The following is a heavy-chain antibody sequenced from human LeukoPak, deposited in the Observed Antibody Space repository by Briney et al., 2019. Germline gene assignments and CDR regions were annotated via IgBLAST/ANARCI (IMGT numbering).Heavy chain of an antibody. Sequence: SETLSLTCTVSGGSISNTNYYWGWIHQPPGKGLEWIRSFYYSGSTYYNPSLKSRVTISVDTSKNQFSLKLTSVTAADTAVYYCARQSPEGWSTYYFDYWGQGTLVTVSS. D-gene: IGHD2-15*01. J-gene: IGHJ4*02. V-gene: IGHV4-39*07. CDR2: FYYSGST. CDR3: ARQSPEGWSTYYFDY. CDR1: GGSISNTNYY.